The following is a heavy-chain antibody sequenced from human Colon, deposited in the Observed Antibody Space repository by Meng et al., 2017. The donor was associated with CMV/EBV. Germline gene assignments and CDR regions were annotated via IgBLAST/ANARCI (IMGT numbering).Heavy chain of an antibody. CDR1: GYSSSRYW. Sequence: KGPGYSSSRYWIAWVRQMPGKGLEWMGVIYPGDSDTRYIPSFEGQVTISADKSTSTAYLQWSSLKASDTAMYYCARQSGSTWHELDYWGQGTLVTVSS. CDR2: IYPGDSDT. V-gene: IGHV5-51*01. J-gene: IGHJ4*02. CDR3: ARQSGSTWHELDY. D-gene: IGHD6-13*01.